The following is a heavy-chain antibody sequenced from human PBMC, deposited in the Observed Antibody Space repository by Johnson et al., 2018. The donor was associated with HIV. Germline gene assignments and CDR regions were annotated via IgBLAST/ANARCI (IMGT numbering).Heavy chain of an antibody. V-gene: IGHV3-20*04. J-gene: IGHJ3*02. CDR2: INWNGGRT. D-gene: IGHD6-19*01. CDR1: GFTFDDYG. CDR3: AKDRSTGWYPAFDI. Sequence: VQLVESGGGVVRPGGSLRLSCAASGFTFDDYGMSWVRQAPGKGLEWVSGINWNGGRTVYADSVKGRLTISRDNAKNSLYLQMNSLRAEDTALYYCAKDRSTGWYPAFDIWGQGTMVTVSS.